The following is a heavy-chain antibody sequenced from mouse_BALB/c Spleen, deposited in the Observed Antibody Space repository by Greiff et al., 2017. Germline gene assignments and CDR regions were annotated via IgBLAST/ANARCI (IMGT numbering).Heavy chain of an antibody. D-gene: IGHD1-1*01. CDR1: GFNIKDYY. V-gene: IGHV14-1*02. Sequence: EVQLQQSGAELVRPGALVKLSCKASGFNIKDYYMHWVKQRPEQGLEWIGWIDPENGNTIYDPKFQGKASITADTSSNTAYLQLSSLTSEDTAVYYCARWDYYYGSSYVGEKPWFAYWGQGTLVTVSA. CDR3: ARWDYYYGSSYVGEKPWFAY. CDR2: IDPENGNT. J-gene: IGHJ3*01.